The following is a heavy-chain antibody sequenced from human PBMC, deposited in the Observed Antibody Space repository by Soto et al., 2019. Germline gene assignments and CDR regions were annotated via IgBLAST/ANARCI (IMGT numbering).Heavy chain of an antibody. CDR2: IYYSGST. CDR3: ARGPFPYCSSTSCLEMDY. CDR1: GGSISSYY. Sequence: SETLSLTCTVSGGSISSYYWSWIRQPPGKGLEWVGYIYYSGSTNYNPSLKSRVTISVDTSKNQFSLKLSSVTAADTAVYYCARGPFPYCSSTSCLEMDYWGQGTLVTVSS. J-gene: IGHJ4*02. V-gene: IGHV4-59*01. D-gene: IGHD2-2*01.